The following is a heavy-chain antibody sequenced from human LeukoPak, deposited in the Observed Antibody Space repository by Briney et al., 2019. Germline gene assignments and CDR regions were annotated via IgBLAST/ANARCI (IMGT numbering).Heavy chain of an antibody. CDR2: INPSGGST. CDR3: ARVPLPSHYYFDY. Sequence: ASVKVSSTASGYTFTIYYMHWVRQAPGQGLEWMGIINPSGGSTSYAQKFQGRVTMTRDTSTSTVYMELSSLRSEDTAVYYCARVPLPSHYYFDYWGQGTLVTVSS. CDR1: GYTFTIYY. V-gene: IGHV1-46*01. J-gene: IGHJ4*02.